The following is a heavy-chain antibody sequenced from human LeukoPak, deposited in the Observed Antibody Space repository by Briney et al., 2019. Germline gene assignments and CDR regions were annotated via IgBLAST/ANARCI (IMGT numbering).Heavy chain of an antibody. Sequence: SETLSLTCTVSGGSINNYYRNWIRQPPGKGLEWIGYIYYSGSTNYNPSLKSRVTISVDTSKNQFSLKLSSVTAADTAVYYCARLRGGEDFYYYYYYGMDVWGQGTTVTVSS. CDR1: GGSINNYY. CDR2: IYYSGST. CDR3: ARLRGGEDFYYYYYYGMDV. D-gene: IGHD2-21*01. J-gene: IGHJ6*02. V-gene: IGHV4-59*01.